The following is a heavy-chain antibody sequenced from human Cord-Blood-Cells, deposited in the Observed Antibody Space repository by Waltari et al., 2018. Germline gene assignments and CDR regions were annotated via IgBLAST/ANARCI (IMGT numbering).Heavy chain of an antibody. Sequence: QVQLQQWGAGLLKPSETLSLTCAVYGGSFSGYYWSWIRQPPGKGLERIGEINYSGSTTYTPSLTSGVTISVDTSKDQFALKLSSVTAADTAVYYGAGRTGDRDYWGQGTLVTVSS. CDR1: GGSFSGYY. CDR2: INYSGST. D-gene: IGHD7-27*01. CDR3: AGRTGDRDY. V-gene: IGHV4-34*01. J-gene: IGHJ4*02.